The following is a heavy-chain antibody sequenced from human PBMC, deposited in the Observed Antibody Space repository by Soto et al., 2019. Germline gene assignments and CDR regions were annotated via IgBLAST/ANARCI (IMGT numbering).Heavy chain of an antibody. J-gene: IGHJ5*02. CDR1: GGSFSGYY. V-gene: IGHV4-34*01. CDR3: ARDRADFWSGPLGWFDP. D-gene: IGHD3-3*01. Sequence: PSETQSLTCAVYGGSFSGYYLTWIRQPPGTGLEWIGEINHSGSTNYNPSLKSRVTISVDKSKNQFSLKLSSVTAADTAVYYCARDRADFWSGPLGWFDPWGQGTLVTVSS. CDR2: INHSGST.